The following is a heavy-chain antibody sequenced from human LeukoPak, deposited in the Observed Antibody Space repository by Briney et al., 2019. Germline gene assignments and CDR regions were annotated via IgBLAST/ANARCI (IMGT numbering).Heavy chain of an antibody. J-gene: IGHJ4*02. CDR2: ISSSSSYT. CDR1: GFTFSDYY. D-gene: IGHD4-17*01. V-gene: IGHV3-11*06. Sequence: RPGGSLRLSCAASGFTFSDYYMSWIRQAPGKGLEWVSYISSSSSYTNYADSVKGRFTISRDNAKNSLYLQMNSLRAEDTAVYYCAKGSPIRVDYWGQGTLVTVSS. CDR3: AKGSPIRVDY.